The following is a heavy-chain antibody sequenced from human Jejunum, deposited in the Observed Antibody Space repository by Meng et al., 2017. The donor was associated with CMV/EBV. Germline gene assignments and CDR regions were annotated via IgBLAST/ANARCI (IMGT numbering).Heavy chain of an antibody. CDR2: IYYSGST. CDR1: GSIRRSSYS. J-gene: IGHJ4*02. D-gene: IGHD6-6*01. V-gene: IGHV4-39*01. Sequence: GSIRRSSYSWGWLRQPPGKGLEWIGSIYYSGSTSYNPSLKSRVTISVDTSKNQFSLKLSSVTAADTAVYYCARHRGIAARPTYFDYWGQGTLVTVSS. CDR3: ARHRGIAARPTYFDY.